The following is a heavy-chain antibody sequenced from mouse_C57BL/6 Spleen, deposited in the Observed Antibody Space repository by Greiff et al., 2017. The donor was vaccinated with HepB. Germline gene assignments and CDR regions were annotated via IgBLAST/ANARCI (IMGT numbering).Heavy chain of an antibody. V-gene: IGHV1-80*01. J-gene: IGHJ4*01. Sequence: VQLQQSGAELVKPGASVKISCKASGYAFSSYWMNWVKQRPGKGLEWIGQIYPGDGDTNYNGKFKGKATLTADKSSSTAYMQLSSLTSEDSAVYFCARDLGPYYAMDYWGQGTSVTVPS. CDR1: GYAFSSYW. CDR2: IYPGDGDT. CDR3: ARDLGPYYAMDY. D-gene: IGHD4-1*01.